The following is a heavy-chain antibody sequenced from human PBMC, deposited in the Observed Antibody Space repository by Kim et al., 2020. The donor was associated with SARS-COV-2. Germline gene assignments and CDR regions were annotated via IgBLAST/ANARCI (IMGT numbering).Heavy chain of an antibody. V-gene: IGHV3-11*06. Sequence: GRFTISRDNAKNSLYLQMNSLRAEDTAVYYCARDPPKTRWLSGPRISGGYWGQGTLVTVSS. D-gene: IGHD3-22*01. J-gene: IGHJ4*02. CDR3: ARDPPKTRWLSGPRISGGY.